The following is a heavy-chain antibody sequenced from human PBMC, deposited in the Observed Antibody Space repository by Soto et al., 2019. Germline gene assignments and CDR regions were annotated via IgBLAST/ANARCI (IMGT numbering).Heavy chain of an antibody. CDR1: GGSISSSSYY. Sequence: SETLSLTCTVSGGSISSSSYYWGWIRQPPGKGLEWIGSIYYSGSTYYNPSLKSRVTISVDTSKNQFSLKLSSVTAADTAVYYCARHIKEEWLTSYNWFDPWGQGTLVPSPQ. CDR2: IYYSGST. J-gene: IGHJ5*02. D-gene: IGHD6-19*01. CDR3: ARHIKEEWLTSYNWFDP. V-gene: IGHV4-39*01.